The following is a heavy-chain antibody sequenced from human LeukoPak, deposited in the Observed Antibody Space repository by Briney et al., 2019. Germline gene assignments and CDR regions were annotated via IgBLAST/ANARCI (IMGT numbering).Heavy chain of an antibody. CDR1: GGSVSSGSYY. V-gene: IGHV4-61*01. D-gene: IGHD5-18*01. J-gene: IGHJ4*02. Sequence: SETLSLTCTVSGGSVSSGSYYWSWIRQPPGKGLEWIGYIYYSGSTNYNPSLKSRVTISVDTSENQFSLKLSSVTAADTAVYYCARDTDTAMTWAYWGQGTLVTVSS. CDR3: ARDTDTAMTWAY. CDR2: IYYSGST.